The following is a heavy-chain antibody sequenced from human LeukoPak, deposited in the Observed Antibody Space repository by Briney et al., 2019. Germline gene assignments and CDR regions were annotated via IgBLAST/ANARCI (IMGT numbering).Heavy chain of an antibody. J-gene: IGHJ4*02. CDR3: ARHGERYCTIGSCYPRYFDY. CDR1: GGSISSSSYY. V-gene: IGHV4-39*01. CDR2: MYYSGST. D-gene: IGHD2-15*01. Sequence: TSETLSLTCTVSGGSISSSSYYWGWIRQPPGKGLEWIGSMYYSGSTYYNSSLKSRVTISVDTTKNQFSLKLSSVTAADTAVYYCARHGERYCTIGSCYPRYFDYWGQGTLVTVSS.